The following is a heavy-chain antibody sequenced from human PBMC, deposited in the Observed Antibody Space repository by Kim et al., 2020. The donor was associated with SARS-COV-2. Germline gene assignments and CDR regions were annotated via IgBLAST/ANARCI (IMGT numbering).Heavy chain of an antibody. CDR3: AREREWLALDY. Sequence: GGSLRLSCAASGFTFSSYSMNWVRQAPGKGLEWVSSISSSSSYIYYADSVKCRFTISRDNAKNSLYLQMNSLRAEDTAVYYCAREREWLALDYWGQGTLVTVSS. V-gene: IGHV3-21*01. D-gene: IGHD6-19*01. J-gene: IGHJ4*02. CDR1: GFTFSSYS. CDR2: ISSSSSYI.